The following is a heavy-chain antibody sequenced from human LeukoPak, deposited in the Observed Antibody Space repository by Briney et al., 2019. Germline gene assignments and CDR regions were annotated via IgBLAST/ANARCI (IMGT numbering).Heavy chain of an antibody. CDR3: AEPMVRGVIIGAFDI. V-gene: IGHV3-23*01. CDR2: ISGSGGST. Sequence: GGSLRLSCAASGFTFSSYAMSWVRQAPGKGLEWVSAISGSGGSTYYADSVKGRFTISRDNSKNTLYLQMNSLRAEDTAVYYCAEPMVRGVIIGAFDIWGQGTMVAVSS. J-gene: IGHJ3*02. CDR1: GFTFSSYA. D-gene: IGHD3-10*01.